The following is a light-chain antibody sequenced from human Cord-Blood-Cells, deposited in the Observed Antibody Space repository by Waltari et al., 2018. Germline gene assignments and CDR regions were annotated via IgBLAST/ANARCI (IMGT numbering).Light chain of an antibody. CDR1: QSVPSN. CDR3: QQYNNWTPYT. Sequence: EIVMTQSPATPSVSPGESGTLSGGASQSVPSNLAWYQQNPGQAPRPLIYGASARATGIPARYSGSGSGTEFTLTISSRQSEAFAVYYCQQYNNWTPYTFGQGTKLEIK. CDR2: GAS. J-gene: IGKJ2*01. V-gene: IGKV3-15*01.